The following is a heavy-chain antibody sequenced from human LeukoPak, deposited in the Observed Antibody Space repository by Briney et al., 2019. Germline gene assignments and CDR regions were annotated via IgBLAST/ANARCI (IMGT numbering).Heavy chain of an antibody. D-gene: IGHD3-16*01. Sequence: GGSLRLSCAASGFTFSSYAMSWVRQAPGKGLEWVSAISGSGGSTYYADSVKGRFTISRDNSKNTLYLQMNSLRAEDTAVYYCENPVSHESLCYMGVGGKGNAVTVSS. CDR3: ENPVSHESLCYMGV. V-gene: IGHV3-23*01. CDR2: ISGSGGST. J-gene: IGHJ6*03. CDR1: GFTFSSYA.